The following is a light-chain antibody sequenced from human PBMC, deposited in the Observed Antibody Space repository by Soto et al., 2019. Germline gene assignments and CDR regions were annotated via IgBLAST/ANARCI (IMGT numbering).Light chain of an antibody. J-gene: IGKJ1*01. CDR3: QQYETFSGT. CDR2: GTS. V-gene: IGKV3D-15*01. CDR1: QSVSGN. Sequence: EIVLTQSPGTLSLSPGERATLSCRASQSVSGNLAWYQQRPGQAPRLLIYGTSNRATGIPARFSGGGFGTEFTLTIASLQPDDFATYYCQQYETFSGTFGPGTKVDIK.